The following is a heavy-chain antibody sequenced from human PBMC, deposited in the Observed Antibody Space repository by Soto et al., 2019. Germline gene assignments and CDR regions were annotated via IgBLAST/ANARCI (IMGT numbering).Heavy chain of an antibody. Sequence: QVQLQESGPGLVKPSETLSLTCTVSGGSVSSGNYYWSWLRQPPGKGLEWIGFIYYTGSTSYNPSLKSRVTISMDTSKNQFSLKLTSVTAADTAVYYCASALYCSGGSCSFDPWGQGTLVTVSS. CDR2: IYYTGST. D-gene: IGHD2-15*01. V-gene: IGHV4-61*01. CDR1: GGSVSSGNYY. J-gene: IGHJ5*02. CDR3: ASALYCSGGSCSFDP.